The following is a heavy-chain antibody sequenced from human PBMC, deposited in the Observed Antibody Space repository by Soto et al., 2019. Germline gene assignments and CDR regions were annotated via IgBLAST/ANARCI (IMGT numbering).Heavy chain of an antibody. Sequence: PSETLSLTCTVSGGSISSYYWSWIRQPPGKGLEWIGYIYYSGSTNYNPSLKSRVTISVDTSKNQFSLKLSSVTAADTAVYYCARVNDFWSGNSYYYYYYMDVWGEGTTVTVPS. CDR2: IYYSGST. CDR1: GGSISSYY. D-gene: IGHD3-3*01. V-gene: IGHV4-59*01. J-gene: IGHJ6*03. CDR3: ARVNDFWSGNSYYYYYYMDV.